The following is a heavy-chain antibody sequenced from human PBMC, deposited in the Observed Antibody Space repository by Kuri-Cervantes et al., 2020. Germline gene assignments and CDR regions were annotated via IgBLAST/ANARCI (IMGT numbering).Heavy chain of an antibody. Sequence: GGSLRLSCAASGFTFSSYSMNWVRQAPGKGLEWVSSISSSSSYIYYADSVKGRLTISRDNAKSSLYLQMNSLRAEDTAVYYCAKARYAYGLPGMDVWGQGTTVTVSS. CDR2: ISSSSSYI. V-gene: IGHV3-21*01. D-gene: IGHD2-2*01. CDR1: GFTFSSYS. CDR3: AKARYAYGLPGMDV. J-gene: IGHJ6*02.